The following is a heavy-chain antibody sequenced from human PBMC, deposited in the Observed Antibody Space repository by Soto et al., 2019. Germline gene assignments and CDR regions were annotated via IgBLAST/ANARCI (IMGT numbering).Heavy chain of an antibody. Sequence: HVQLQESGPGLVKPSETLSLTCAVSGDSISSSNWWSWVRQSPGKGLEWIGEIYHSGSTNYNPSLMSRVTISLDKSKNQFSLRLRSVTAADTAVYYCARDQIFGVVRTHYYYAMDVWGQGTTVTVSS. CDR2: IYHSGST. J-gene: IGHJ6*02. CDR1: GDSISSSNW. CDR3: ARDQIFGVVRTHYYYAMDV. D-gene: IGHD3-3*01. V-gene: IGHV4-4*02.